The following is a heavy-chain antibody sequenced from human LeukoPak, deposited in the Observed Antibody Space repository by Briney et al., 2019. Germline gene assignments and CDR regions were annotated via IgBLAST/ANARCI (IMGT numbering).Heavy chain of an antibody. Sequence: GGSLRLSCAASGFTFSSYGMHWVRQAPGKGLEWVAVISYDGSNKYYADSVKGRFTISRDNSKNTLYLQMNSLRAEDTAVYYCARMAHDYVWGSYRWGYYFDYWGQGTLVTVSS. D-gene: IGHD3-16*02. V-gene: IGHV3-30*03. CDR3: ARMAHDYVWGSYRWGYYFDY. CDR1: GFTFSSYG. CDR2: ISYDGSNK. J-gene: IGHJ4*02.